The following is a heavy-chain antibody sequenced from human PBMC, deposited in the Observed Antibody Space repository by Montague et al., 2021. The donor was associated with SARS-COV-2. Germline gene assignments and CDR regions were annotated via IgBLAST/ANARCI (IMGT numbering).Heavy chain of an antibody. D-gene: IGHD1-26*01. CDR2: N. Sequence: NDYAVSVKSRITINPDTSKNQISLQLNSVTPEDTAVYYCARTSASSDYWGQGTRVTVSS. J-gene: IGHJ4*02. CDR3: ARTSASSDY. V-gene: IGHV6-1*01.